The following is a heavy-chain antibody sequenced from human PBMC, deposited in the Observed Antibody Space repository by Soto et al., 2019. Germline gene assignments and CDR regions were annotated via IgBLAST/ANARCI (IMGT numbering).Heavy chain of an antibody. V-gene: IGHV3-48*02. J-gene: IGHJ4*02. CDR3: ARDTSHGVTVGGLDS. CDR2: ITSGLTA. CDR1: GFSFGGYN. D-gene: IGHD2-21*02. Sequence: EVQLVESGGGLVQPGGSLRLSCAASGFSFGGYNMYWVRQAPGKGLEWVSHITSGLTAHYADFVQGRFTISRDNAKNSLYLEVNDLRDEDTAVYYCARDTSHGVTVGGLDSWGQGTLVTVSS.